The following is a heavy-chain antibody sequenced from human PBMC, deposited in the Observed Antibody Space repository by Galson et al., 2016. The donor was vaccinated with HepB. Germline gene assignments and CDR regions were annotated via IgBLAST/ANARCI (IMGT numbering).Heavy chain of an antibody. D-gene: IGHD5-24*01. V-gene: IGHV5-51*01. CDR3: ARRRDGFYGMDV. Sequence: QSGAEVKRPGESLKISCQGSGYNFDNYWIAWVRQMPGKGLEWMGIIYPGDSQTTYSPSFQGQVTFSADKSINTAYLQWSSLKASETAMYFCARRRDGFYGMDVWGQGTTVIV. CDR1: GYNFDNYW. CDR2: IYPGDSQT. J-gene: IGHJ6*02.